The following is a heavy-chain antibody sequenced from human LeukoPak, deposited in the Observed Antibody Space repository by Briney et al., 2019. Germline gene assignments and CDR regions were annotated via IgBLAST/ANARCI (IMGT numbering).Heavy chain of an antibody. CDR1: GFTFSSYA. CDR2: TSGNGGRP. CDR3: AKDTGLRFLEWLNPFDY. V-gene: IGHV3-23*01. Sequence: GRSLRLPCPASGFTFSSYAMGWVRHAAGKGLEWVSATSGNGGRPYYAHSVKGRFTISRDKSKNTLYLQMNSLRAEDRAVYYCAKDTGLRFLEWLNPFDYWGQGTLVTVSS. D-gene: IGHD3-3*01. J-gene: IGHJ4*02.